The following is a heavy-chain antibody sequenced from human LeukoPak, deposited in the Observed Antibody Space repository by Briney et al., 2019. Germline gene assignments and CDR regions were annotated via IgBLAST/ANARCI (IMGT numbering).Heavy chain of an antibody. J-gene: IGHJ4*02. V-gene: IGHV1-69*13. D-gene: IGHD5-18*01. CDR1: GGTFSSYA. CDR2: IIPIFGTA. CDR3: ARGAFSPLNPAMAIDS. Sequence: SVKVSCKASGGTFSSYAISWVRQAPGQGLEWMGGIIPIFGTANYAQKFQGRVTITADESTSTAYMELSSLRSEDTAVYYCARGAFSPLNPAMAIDSWGQGTLVTVSS.